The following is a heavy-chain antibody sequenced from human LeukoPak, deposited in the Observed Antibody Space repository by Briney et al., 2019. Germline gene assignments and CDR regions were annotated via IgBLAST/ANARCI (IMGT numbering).Heavy chain of an antibody. V-gene: IGHV4-4*07. D-gene: IGHD3-10*01. Sequence: PSETLSLTCIVSGGSISNYYWSWIRQPAGKGLEWIGRIYSTGSTNYNPSLKSRVTMSVDTSKNQFSLKLSSVTAADTAVYYCAREWDSLWFAEADVWGKGTTVTISS. CDR2: IYSTGST. J-gene: IGHJ6*04. CDR1: GGSISNYY. CDR3: AREWDSLWFAEADV.